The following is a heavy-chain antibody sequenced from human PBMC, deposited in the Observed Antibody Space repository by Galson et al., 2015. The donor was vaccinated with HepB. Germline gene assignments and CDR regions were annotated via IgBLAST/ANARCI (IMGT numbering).Heavy chain of an antibody. V-gene: IGHV4-30-4*07. CDR1: GGSISSGGYS. CDR2: IYYSGST. J-gene: IGHJ2*01. Sequence: LSLTCAVSGGSISSGGYSWSWIRQPPGKGLEWIGYIYYSGSTYYNPSLKSRVTISVDTSKNQFSLKLSSVTAADTAVYYCARERGYSVAPKQWLVLNWYFDLWGRGTLVTVSS. CDR3: ARERGYSVAPKQWLVLNWYFDL. D-gene: IGHD6-19*01.